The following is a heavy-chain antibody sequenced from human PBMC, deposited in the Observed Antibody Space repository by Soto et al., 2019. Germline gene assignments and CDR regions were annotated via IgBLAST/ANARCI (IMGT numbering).Heavy chain of an antibody. Sequence: GASVKVSCKASGXTFTSYGISWVRQAPGQGLEWMGWISAYNGNTNYAQKLQGRVTMTTDTSTNTAYMELRSLRSDDTAVYYCATHVGAPYFDYWGQGTLVTVSS. V-gene: IGHV1-18*01. J-gene: IGHJ4*02. D-gene: IGHD1-26*01. CDR3: ATHVGAPYFDY. CDR1: GXTFTSYG. CDR2: ISAYNGNT.